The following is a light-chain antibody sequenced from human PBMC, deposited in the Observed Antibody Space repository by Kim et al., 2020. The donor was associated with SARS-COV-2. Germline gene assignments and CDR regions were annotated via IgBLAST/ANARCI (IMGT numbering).Light chain of an antibody. J-gene: IGLJ3*02. CDR1: SSNIGAGYD. CDR2: GNS. Sequence: RVTNTCPGSSSNIGAGYDVHWYQQLPGTAPKLLIYGNSNRPSGVPDRFSGSKSGTSASLAITGLQAEDEADYYCQSYDSSLSGKVFGGGTQLTVL. V-gene: IGLV1-40*01. CDR3: QSYDSSLSGKV.